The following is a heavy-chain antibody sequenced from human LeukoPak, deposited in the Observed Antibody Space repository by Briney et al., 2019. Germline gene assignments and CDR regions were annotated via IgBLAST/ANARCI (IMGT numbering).Heavy chain of an antibody. CDR1: GGSISSSSYY. Sequence: SETLSLTCTVSGGSISSSSYYWGWLRQPPGRRREWIGSIYYSGSTYYNPSLKSRVTISVDTSKNQFSLKLSSVTAADTAVYYCARGWGYSGSWSYYYNYMDVWGKGTTVTVSS. V-gene: IGHV4-39*01. D-gene: IGHD6-13*01. J-gene: IGHJ6*03. CDR3: ARGWGYSGSWSYYYNYMDV. CDR2: IYYSGST.